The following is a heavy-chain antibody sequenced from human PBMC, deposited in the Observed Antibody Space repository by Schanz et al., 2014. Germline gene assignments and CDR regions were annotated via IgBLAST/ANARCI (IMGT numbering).Heavy chain of an antibody. CDR2: IDRDGSRT. CDR3: ARGGYSYGSGYYAMDV. V-gene: IGHV3-74*01. CDR1: TFTFSSYW. Sequence: EVQLVESGGGLVQPVGSLRLSCAASTFTFSSYWMHWVRQAPGKGLVWVSRIDRDGSRTNYADSVKGRFTISRDNAKSTVYLQMNSLGVEDMAVYYCARGGYSYGSGYYAMDVWGQGTAVTVSS. D-gene: IGHD5-18*01. J-gene: IGHJ6*02.